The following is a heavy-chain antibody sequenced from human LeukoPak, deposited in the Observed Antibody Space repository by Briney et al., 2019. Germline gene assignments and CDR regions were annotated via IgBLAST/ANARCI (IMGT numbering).Heavy chain of an antibody. CDR2: INPNSGGT. D-gene: IGHD2-21*01. CDR3: ARADRLDGGPYLIGP. Sequence: ASVKVSCKTSGYSFTVYYMYWVRQAPGQGLEWMGWINPNSGGTSSAQKFQGRVTMTRDTSITTVYMEVSWLTSDDTAIYYCARADRLDGGPYLIGPWGQGTLVTVSS. CDR1: GYSFTVYY. J-gene: IGHJ5*02. V-gene: IGHV1-2*02.